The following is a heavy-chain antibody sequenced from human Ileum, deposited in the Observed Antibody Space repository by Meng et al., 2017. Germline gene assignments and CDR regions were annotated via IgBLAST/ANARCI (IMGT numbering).Heavy chain of an antibody. CDR1: GFSFSTYT. Sequence: EVLLVESGGGLVQPGRFLRLSCAASGFSFSTYTRHWVRQAPGKGLEWVSSITSSGRFSFYADSGKGRFTISRDNAKSSLYLQMNSLRDGDTAVYDCANELRYYFEYWGQGALVTVSS. CDR2: ITSSGRFS. CDR3: ANELRYYFEY. J-gene: IGHJ4*02. V-gene: IGHV3-21*02. D-gene: IGHD4-23*01.